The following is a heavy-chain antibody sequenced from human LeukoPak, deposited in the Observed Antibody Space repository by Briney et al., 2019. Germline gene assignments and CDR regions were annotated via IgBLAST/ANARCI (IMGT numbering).Heavy chain of an antibody. CDR1: GGSFSGYY. Sequence: SETLSLTCAVYGGSFSGYYWSWIRQPAGKGLEWIGRIYTSGSTNYNPSLKSRVTMSVDTSKNQFSLKLSSVTAADTAVYYCARDLYSNYGNWFDPWGQGTLVTVSS. J-gene: IGHJ5*02. CDR2: IYTSGST. CDR3: ARDLYSNYGNWFDP. V-gene: IGHV4-4*07. D-gene: IGHD4-11*01.